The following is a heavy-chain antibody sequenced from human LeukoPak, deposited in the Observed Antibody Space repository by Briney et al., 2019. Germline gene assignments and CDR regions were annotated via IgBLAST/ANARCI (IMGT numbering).Heavy chain of an antibody. J-gene: IGHJ4*02. CDR3: ARDLPPGSSGWYLGY. D-gene: IGHD6-19*01. CDR1: GFTFSTYS. Sequence: WGSLRLSCAASGFTFSTYSMICFRRAPPKGLEWVSYISSSSNTIYYADSVKGRFTISRHNAKNSLYLQMNSLRDEDTALYYCARDLPPGSSGWYLGYWGQGTLVTVSS. V-gene: IGHV3-48*02. CDR2: ISSSSNTI.